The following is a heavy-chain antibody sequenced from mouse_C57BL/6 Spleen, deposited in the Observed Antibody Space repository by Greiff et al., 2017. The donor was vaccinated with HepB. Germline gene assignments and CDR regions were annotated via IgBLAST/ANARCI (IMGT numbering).Heavy chain of an antibody. J-gene: IGHJ2*01. CDR1: GYTFTSYW. V-gene: IGHV1-55*01. Sequence: QVQLKESGAELVKPGASVKMSCKASGYTFTSYWITWVKQRPGQGLEWIGDIYPGSGSTNYNEKFKSKATLTVDTSSSTAYMQLSSLTSEDSAVYYCARGHYGSSHYFDYWGQGTTLTVSS. CDR3: ARGHYGSSHYFDY. CDR2: IYPGSGST. D-gene: IGHD1-1*01.